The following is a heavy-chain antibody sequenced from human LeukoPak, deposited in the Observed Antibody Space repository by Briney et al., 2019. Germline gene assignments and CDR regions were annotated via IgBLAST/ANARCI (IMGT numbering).Heavy chain of an antibody. D-gene: IGHD5-12*01. CDR3: ARRQYSGWDNWFDP. CDR1: GYTFSNYW. CDR2: IYPGDSDT. Sequence: GESLKISCQGSGYTFSNYWIGWVRQMPGKGLEWMGIIYPGDSDTTYSPSFQGQVTISADKSISTAYLQWSSLKASDTAMYYCARRQYSGWDNWFDPWGQGTLVTVSS. V-gene: IGHV5-51*01. J-gene: IGHJ5*02.